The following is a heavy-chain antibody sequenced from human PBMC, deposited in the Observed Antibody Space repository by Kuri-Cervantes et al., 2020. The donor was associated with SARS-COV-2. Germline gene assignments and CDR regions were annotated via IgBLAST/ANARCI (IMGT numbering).Heavy chain of an antibody. J-gene: IGHJ5*02. CDR2: IYYSANT. CDR1: GGSIHSSPYY. D-gene: IGHD3-3*01. V-gene: IGHV4-39*01. Sequence: GSLRLSCTVSGGSIHSSPYYWGWIRQPPGQGLEWTGSIYYSANTYFNPSLKSRVTMSVDTSKNQFSLKLSSVTAADTAVYYCARQMMSSITIFGVVITRNWCDPWGQGTLVTVSS. CDR3: ARQMMSSITIFGVVITRNWCDP.